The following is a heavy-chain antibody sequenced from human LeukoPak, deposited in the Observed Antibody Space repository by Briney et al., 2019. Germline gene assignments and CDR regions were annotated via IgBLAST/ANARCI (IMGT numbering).Heavy chain of an antibody. CDR1: GFTFRTYA. CDR3: ATDYYDSSGSYTVDH. V-gene: IGHV3-23*01. J-gene: IGHJ4*02. Sequence: GGSLRLSCAASGFTFRTYAMSWVRQAPGKGLEWVSVISGSGDITHYADSVKCRFTISRDNSKNTLSLQMNGLRAEDTALYYCATDYYDSSGSYTVDHWGQGTQVTVSS. D-gene: IGHD3-22*01. CDR2: ISGSGDIT.